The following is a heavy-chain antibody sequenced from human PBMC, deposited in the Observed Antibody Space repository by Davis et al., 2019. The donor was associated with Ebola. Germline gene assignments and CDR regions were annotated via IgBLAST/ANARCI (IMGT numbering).Heavy chain of an antibody. Sequence: GESLKISCAASEFTFSSYAMSWVRQAPGKGLEWVSAISGSGGSTYYADSVKGRFTISRDNSKNTLYLQMNSLRAEDTAVYYCPRGAAAGTFLVWFDPWGQGTLVTVSS. D-gene: IGHD6-13*01. CDR1: EFTFSSYA. V-gene: IGHV3-23*01. CDR3: PRGAAAGTFLVWFDP. CDR2: ISGSGGST. J-gene: IGHJ5*02.